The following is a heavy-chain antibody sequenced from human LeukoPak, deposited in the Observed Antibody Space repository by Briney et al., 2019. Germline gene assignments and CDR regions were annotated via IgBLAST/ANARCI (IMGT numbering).Heavy chain of an antibody. CDR3: ARQSIAARGYYYYMDV. CDR1: GGSISSGGYY. Sequence: SETLSLTCTVSGGSISSGGYYWTWIRQHPGKGLEWIGYIYYGGSTYYNPSLKSRVTISVDTSKNQFSLQLNSVTAADTAVYYCARQSIAARGYYYYMDVWGKGTTVTVSS. J-gene: IGHJ6*03. CDR2: IYYGGST. D-gene: IGHD6-6*01. V-gene: IGHV4-31*03.